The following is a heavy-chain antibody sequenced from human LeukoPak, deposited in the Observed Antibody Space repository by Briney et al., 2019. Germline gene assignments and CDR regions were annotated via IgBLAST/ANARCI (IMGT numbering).Heavy chain of an antibody. V-gene: IGHV3-48*01. D-gene: IGHD2-15*01. Sequence: GGSMRLASAASGFTLNTYTINWDRQPPGKGLEWVSNIGTSSTTIYYADSVKGRFTISRDNAKNSLYLQMNSLRAEDTAVYYCAKLVVVVAAKGDYWGQGTLVTVSS. J-gene: IGHJ4*02. CDR2: IGTSSTTI. CDR1: GFTLNTYT. CDR3: AKLVVVVAAKGDY.